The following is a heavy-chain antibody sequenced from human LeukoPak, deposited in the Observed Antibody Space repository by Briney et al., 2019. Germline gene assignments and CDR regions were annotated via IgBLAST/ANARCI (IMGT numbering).Heavy chain of an antibody. V-gene: IGHV4-34*01. Sequence: SETLSLTCAVYGGSFSGDYWSGIRQPPGKGLEWIGEINHSGGTNYNPSLKSRVTISVDTSKNQSPLKLSSVTAAATAVYYCARGTTLRRYYYGSGSYYKAFDYWGQGTLVTVSS. CDR1: GGSFSGDY. D-gene: IGHD3-10*01. CDR3: ARGTTLRRYYYGSGSYYKAFDY. CDR2: INHSGGT. J-gene: IGHJ4*02.